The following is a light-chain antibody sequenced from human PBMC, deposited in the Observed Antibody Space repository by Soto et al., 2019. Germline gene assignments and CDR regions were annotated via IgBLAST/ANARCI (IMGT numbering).Light chain of an antibody. Sequence: EIVMTQSPATLSVSPGERATLSCRASQSVSSNLAWYQQKPGQAPRLLIYGASTRATGIPARFSGSGSGTYFTLTISSLQSEDFSVYYCQQYNNWPPWTFGQGPKVEIK. CDR3: QQYNNWPPWT. CDR2: GAS. CDR1: QSVSSN. V-gene: IGKV3-15*01. J-gene: IGKJ1*01.